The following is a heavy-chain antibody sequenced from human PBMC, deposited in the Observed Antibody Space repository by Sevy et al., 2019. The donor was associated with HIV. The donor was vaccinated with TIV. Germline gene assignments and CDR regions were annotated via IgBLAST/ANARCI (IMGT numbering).Heavy chain of an antibody. CDR1: GLTFSSDS. V-gene: IGHV3-48*02. CDR3: ASDVDTPFVRSFDS. Sequence: GGSLRLSCVVSGLTFSSDSMNWVRQAPGKGLEWLAYISSSSRTIYYADSVEGRFTISRDNDKNSVFLQMNNLRDEDSATYYCASDVDTPFVRSFDSWGQGTLVTVSS. CDR2: ISSSSRTI. D-gene: IGHD5-18*01. J-gene: IGHJ4*02.